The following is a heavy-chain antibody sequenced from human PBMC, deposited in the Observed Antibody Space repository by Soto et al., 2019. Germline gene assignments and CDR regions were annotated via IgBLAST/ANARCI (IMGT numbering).Heavy chain of an antibody. CDR1: GGSVSSGSYY. Sequence: SETLSLTCTVSGGSVSSGSYYWSWIRQPPGKGLEWIGYIYYSGSTYYNLSLKSRVTISVDTSKNQLSLKLSSATAADTAVYYCARSMYSTSAQLYYGMDVWGQGTTVTVSS. CDR2: IYYSGST. V-gene: IGHV4-61*01. D-gene: IGHD6-6*01. CDR3: ARSMYSTSAQLYYGMDV. J-gene: IGHJ6*02.